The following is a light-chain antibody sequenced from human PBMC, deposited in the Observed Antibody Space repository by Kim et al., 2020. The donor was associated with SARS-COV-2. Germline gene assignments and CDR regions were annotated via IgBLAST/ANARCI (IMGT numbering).Light chain of an antibody. CDR3: NSRDSSNYVI. J-gene: IGLJ2*01. CDR2: GKN. CDR1: SLRNYY. V-gene: IGLV3-19*01. Sequence: SSELTQDPDVSVALGQTVRITCQGDSLRNYYGSWYQQKPGQAPILVISGKNNRPSGIPDRFSGSSSGDTASLTIAGAQAEDEADYYCNSRDSSNYVIFGGGTKLTVL.